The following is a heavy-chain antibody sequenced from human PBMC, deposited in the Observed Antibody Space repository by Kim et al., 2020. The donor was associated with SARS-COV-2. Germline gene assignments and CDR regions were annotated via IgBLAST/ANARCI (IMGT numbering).Heavy chain of an antibody. V-gene: IGHV7-4-1*02. J-gene: IGHJ4*02. CDR2: INTNTGNP. D-gene: IGHD3-10*01. Sequence: ASVKVSCKASGYTFTSYAMNWVRQAPGQGLEWMGWINTNTGNPTYAQGFTGRFVFSLDTSVSTAYLQISSLKAEDTAVYYCARDLTQGKMVRGVIISTLDYWGQGTLVTVSS. CDR1: GYTFTSYA. CDR3: ARDLTQGKMVRGVIISTLDY.